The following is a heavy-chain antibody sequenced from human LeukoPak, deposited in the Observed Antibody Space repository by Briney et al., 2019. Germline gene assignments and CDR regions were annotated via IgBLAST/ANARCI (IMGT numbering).Heavy chain of an antibody. CDR3: ARGTQRGLKPETLYYYYMDV. J-gene: IGHJ6*03. V-gene: IGHV3-21*01. Sequence: GGSLRLSCAASGFTFSSYSMNWVRQAPGKGLEWVSSISSSSSYIYYADSVKGRFTISRDNAKNSLYLQMNSLRAEDTAVYYCARGTQRGLKPETLYYYYMDVWGKGTTVTVSS. CDR1: GFTFSSYS. D-gene: IGHD1/OR15-1a*01. CDR2: ISSSSSYI.